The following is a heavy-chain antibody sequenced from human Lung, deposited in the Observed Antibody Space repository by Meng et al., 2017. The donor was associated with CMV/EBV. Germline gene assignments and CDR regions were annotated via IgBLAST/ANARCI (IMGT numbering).Heavy chain of an antibody. J-gene: IGHJ4*02. D-gene: IGHD6-19*01. Sequence: GDSVSRDSAAWTWIRQSPSRGLEWLGKTYHRSKWYNDYAESVKGRITIYADTSKNQFSLQLISVTPEDTAVYYCAGGGGYTSGWYDYWGQGTLVTVSS. CDR2: TYHRSKWYN. CDR3: AGGGGYTSGWYDY. CDR1: GDSVSRDSAA. V-gene: IGHV6-1*01.